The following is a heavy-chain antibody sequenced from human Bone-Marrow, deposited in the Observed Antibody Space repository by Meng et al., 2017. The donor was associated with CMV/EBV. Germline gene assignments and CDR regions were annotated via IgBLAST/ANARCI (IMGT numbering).Heavy chain of an antibody. CDR2: INPNSGGT. J-gene: IGHJ6*02. CDR1: GYTFTGYY. D-gene: IGHD7-27*01. CDR3: ARDQGTGDYYYGMDF. V-gene: IGHV1-2*02. Sequence: ASVKVSCKASGYTFTGYYMHWVRQAPGQGLEWMGWINPNSGGTNYAQKFQGRVTMTRDTSISTAYMELSRLRSDDTAVYYCARDQGTGDYYYGMDFWGQGTTVTVSS.